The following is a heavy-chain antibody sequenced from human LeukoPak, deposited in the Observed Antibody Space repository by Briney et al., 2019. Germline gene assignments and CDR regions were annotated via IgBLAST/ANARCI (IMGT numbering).Heavy chain of an antibody. Sequence: GGSLRLSCAASGFNFSNYYMTWIRQAPGKGLEWVSFISSSGTTIYYADSVKGRFTISRDNAKNSLYLQMNSLRAEDTAMYYCARRATTERGHSYGLDFWGQGTLVTVSS. CDR3: ARRATTERGHSYGLDF. CDR1: GFNFSNYY. CDR2: ISSSGTTI. D-gene: IGHD5-18*01. J-gene: IGHJ4*02. V-gene: IGHV3-11*04.